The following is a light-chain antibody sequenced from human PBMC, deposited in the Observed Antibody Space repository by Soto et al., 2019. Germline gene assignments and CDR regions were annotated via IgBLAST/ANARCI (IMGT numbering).Light chain of an antibody. CDR1: QCVSSSF. CDR3: QQYDNSPLT. J-gene: IGKJ4*02. CDR2: GAS. V-gene: IGKV3-20*01. Sequence: EIVLTQSPGTLSLSPGERATLSCRASQCVSSSFLAWYQQKPGQAPRLLIYGASSRATGIPDRFSGSGSGTDFTLTISRLEPEDFAVYYCQQYDNSPLTFGGGTKEEIK.